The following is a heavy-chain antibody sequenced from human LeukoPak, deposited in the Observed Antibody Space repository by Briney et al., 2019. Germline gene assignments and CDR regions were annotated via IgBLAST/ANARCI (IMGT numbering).Heavy chain of an antibody. CDR3: ARELSPTSFDY. CDR2: IIPIFGTA. V-gene: IGHV1-69*05. D-gene: IGHD2/OR15-2a*01. Sequence: GASVKVSCKASGYTFTSYAISWVRQAPGQGLEWMGRIIPIFGTANYAQKFQGRVTITTDESTSTAYMELSSLRSEDTAVYYCARELSPTSFDYWGQGTLVTVSS. CDR1: GYTFTSYA. J-gene: IGHJ4*02.